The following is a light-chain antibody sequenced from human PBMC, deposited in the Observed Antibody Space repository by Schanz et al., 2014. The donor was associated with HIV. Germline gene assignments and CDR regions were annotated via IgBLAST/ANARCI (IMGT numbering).Light chain of an antibody. CDR1: QRVSTY. CDR2: GAS. Sequence: EIVLTQSPVTLSLSPGERATLSCRASQRVSTYLAWYQQKPGQSPRLLIYGASKRATGIPPRFSGSGSGTEFTLTISSLQSEDFAVYYCQQYNNWPPKGAFGQGTKVEIK. V-gene: IGKV3D-15*01. J-gene: IGKJ1*01. CDR3: QQYNNWPPKGA.